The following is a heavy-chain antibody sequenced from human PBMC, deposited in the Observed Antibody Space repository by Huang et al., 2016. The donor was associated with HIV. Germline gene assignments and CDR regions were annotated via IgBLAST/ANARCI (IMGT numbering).Heavy chain of an antibody. Sequence: QVHLQESGPGLVKPSETLSLSCTVSGVSTRTYFWSWIRQPAGKGPECIARMHQSWDHKSNPSRRSRFTMSVDTSKNRVSLRLTSVTAADTAVYYCAREDRNAFDIWGQGIMVIVSS. J-gene: IGHJ3*02. CDR2: MHQSWDH. V-gene: IGHV4-4*07. CDR3: AREDRNAFDI. CDR1: GVSTRTYF.